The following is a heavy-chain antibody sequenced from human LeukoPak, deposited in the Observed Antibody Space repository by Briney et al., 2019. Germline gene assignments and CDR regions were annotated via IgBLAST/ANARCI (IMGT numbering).Heavy chain of an antibody. Sequence: GGSLRLSCAASGFTFSSYAMHWVRQAPGKGLEYVSAISSNGGSTYYANSVKGRFTISRDNSKNTLYLQMGGLRAEAMAVYYCARGGGYYGSGRYRPFDYWGQGTLVTVSS. CDR2: ISSNGGST. V-gene: IGHV3-64*01. D-gene: IGHD3-10*01. CDR3: ARGGGYYGSGRYRPFDY. CDR1: GFTFSSYA. J-gene: IGHJ4*02.